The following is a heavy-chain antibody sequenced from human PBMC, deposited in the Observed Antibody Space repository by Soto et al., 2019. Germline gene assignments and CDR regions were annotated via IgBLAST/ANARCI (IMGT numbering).Heavy chain of an antibody. CDR1: YYSLTTYG. CDR3: ASWAGRAHDFGGPFDY. J-gene: IGHJ4*02. CDR2: ISANNGNT. D-gene: IGHD4-17*01. V-gene: IGHV1-18*04. Sequence: GASVKVSCKASYYSLTTYGISWVRQAPGQGLEWMGWISANNGNTDYAQKLRGRVTMTTDTSTNTAYMELRSLRSDDTAVYYCASWAGRAHDFGGPFDYWGQGTLVTVSS.